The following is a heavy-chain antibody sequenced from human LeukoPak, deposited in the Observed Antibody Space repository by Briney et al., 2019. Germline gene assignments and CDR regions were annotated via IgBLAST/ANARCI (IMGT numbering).Heavy chain of an antibody. CDR3: ARYPLPPIITMIAPSNGFDI. Sequence: PSETLSLTCAVSGYSTSSGYYWGWIRQPPGKGLEWIGSIYHSGSTYYNPSLKSRVTISVDTSKNQFSLKLSSVTAADTAVYYCARYPLPPIITMIAPSNGFDIWGQGTMVTVSS. V-gene: IGHV4-38-2*01. CDR1: GYSTSSGYY. CDR2: IYHSGST. D-gene: IGHD3-22*01. J-gene: IGHJ3*02.